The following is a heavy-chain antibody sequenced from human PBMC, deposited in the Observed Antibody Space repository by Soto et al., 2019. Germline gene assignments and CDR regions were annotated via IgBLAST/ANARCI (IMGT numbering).Heavy chain of an antibody. CDR3: AKRATGTYFDY. CDR1: QFTFSISW. Sequence: GSLRLSCSGSQFTFSISWMHWIRQVPGKGLAWVSRINNDGSIANYADSVKGRFTISRDNSKNTLYLQMNSLRAEDTAVYYWAKRATGTYFDYWGQGTLVTVSS. D-gene: IGHD1-1*01. J-gene: IGHJ4*02. CDR2: INNDGSIA. V-gene: IGHV3-74*01.